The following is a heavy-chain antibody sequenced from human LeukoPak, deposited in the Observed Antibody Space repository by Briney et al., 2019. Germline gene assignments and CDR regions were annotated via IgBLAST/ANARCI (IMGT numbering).Heavy chain of an antibody. D-gene: IGHD5-24*01. V-gene: IGHV3-73*01. Sequence: GSLRLSLAASGFPFSGSAMHWIRPASGKGPEWVGRIRSKANSNATAYAASVQGRLTIPRDHSKNTAYLQMNRLKTEDTAGYYCTSRWLQPDGDDYWVQGALASVSS. CDR1: GFPFSGSA. J-gene: IGHJ4*02. CDR2: IRSKANSNAT. CDR3: TSRWLQPDGDDY.